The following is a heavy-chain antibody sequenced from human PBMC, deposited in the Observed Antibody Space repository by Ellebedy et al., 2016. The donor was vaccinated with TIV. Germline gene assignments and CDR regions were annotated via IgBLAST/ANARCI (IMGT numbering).Heavy chain of an antibody. D-gene: IGHD3-10*01. Sequence: PGGSLRLSCAASGFLFDAFGMNWVRRVPGTGLEWVSSISDDSMHINYDDSVKGLFTISRDNARNTLYRQMASLRVEDTAIKLCVTAAGWGPGTFDYWGQGTLVTVSS. V-gene: IGHV3-21*01. CDR1: GFLFDAFG. CDR2: ISDDSMHI. J-gene: IGHJ4*02. CDR3: VTAAGWGPGTFDY.